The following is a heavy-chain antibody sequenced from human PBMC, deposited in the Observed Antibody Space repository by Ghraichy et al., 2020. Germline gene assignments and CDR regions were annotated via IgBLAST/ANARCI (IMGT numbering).Heavy chain of an antibody. CDR3: AKKYDSGTYGCLDY. D-gene: IGHD3-10*01. CDR1: GFTFSSYG. Sequence: GGSLRLSCAASGFTFSSYGMIWVRQAPGKGLEWVSAITAGGSATNHADSVKGRFTISRDNSNNTLYLQMNSLRAEDTAVYYCAKKYDSGTYGCLDYWGQGTLVTVSS. V-gene: IGHV3-23*01. CDR2: ITAGGSAT. J-gene: IGHJ4*02.